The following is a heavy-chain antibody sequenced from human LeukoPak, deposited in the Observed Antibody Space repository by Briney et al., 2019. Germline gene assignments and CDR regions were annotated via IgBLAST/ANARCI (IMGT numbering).Heavy chain of an antibody. J-gene: IGHJ4*02. V-gene: IGHV1-2*02. CDR1: GYTFTGYY. CDR2: INPNSGGT. D-gene: IGHD3-22*01. Sequence: ASVKVSCKASGYTFTGYYMHWVRQAPGQGLEWMGWINPNSGGTNYAQKFQGRVTMTRDTSISTAYMELSRLRSDDTAAYYCARGTARSWLLPNYWGQGTLVTVSS. CDR3: ARGTARSWLLPNY.